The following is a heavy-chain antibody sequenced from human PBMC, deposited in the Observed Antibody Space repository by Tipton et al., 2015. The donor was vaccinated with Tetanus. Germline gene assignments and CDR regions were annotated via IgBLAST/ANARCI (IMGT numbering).Heavy chain of an antibody. V-gene: IGHV5-51*01. J-gene: IGHJ4*02. D-gene: IGHD6-19*01. CDR3: ARYSREAVAGTGTLYFDY. CDR2: IYPGDSDT. CDR1: GYSFTSYW. Sequence: MQLVQSGAEVKKPGESLEISCKGSGYSFTSYWIAWVRQMPGKGLEWMGIIYPGDSDTRYSPSFQGRVTISADKSTSTAYLQWSSLKASDTAMYYCARYSREAVAGTGTLYFDYWGQGTLVTVSS.